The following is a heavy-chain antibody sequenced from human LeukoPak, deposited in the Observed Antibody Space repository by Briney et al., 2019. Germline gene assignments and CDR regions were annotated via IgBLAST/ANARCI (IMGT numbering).Heavy chain of an antibody. V-gene: IGHV3-11*01. CDR1: GFTFSDYY. J-gene: IGHJ6*02. Sequence: GGSLRLSCVASGFTFSDYYMGWIRQAPGKGLEWVSYITSSGSAKHYADSVKGRFTISRDNAKNLLYLQMNSLRAEDTAVYYCAKSVAGTHYYGMDVWGQGTTVTVSS. D-gene: IGHD6-19*01. CDR2: ITSSGSAK. CDR3: AKSVAGTHYYGMDV.